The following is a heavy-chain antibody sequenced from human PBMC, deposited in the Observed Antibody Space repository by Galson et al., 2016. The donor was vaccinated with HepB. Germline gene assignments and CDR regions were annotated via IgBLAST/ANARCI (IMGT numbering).Heavy chain of an antibody. J-gene: IGHJ6*02. Sequence: SETLSLTCAVYGGSFGYYWNWIRQPPGKGLEWIAEINPSGSANYNPSLKSRVTISVDTSKNQFSLKVTSVTAADTAVYYCARGRAGGPRLGRGQNYGFDVWGQGTTVTVSS. CDR2: INPSGSA. D-gene: IGHD3-10*01. CDR3: ARGRAGGPRLGRGQNYGFDV. V-gene: IGHV4-34*01. CDR1: GGSFGYY.